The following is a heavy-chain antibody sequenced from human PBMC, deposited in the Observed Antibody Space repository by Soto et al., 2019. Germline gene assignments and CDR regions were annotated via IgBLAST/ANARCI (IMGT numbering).Heavy chain of an antibody. Sequence: ASVKVSCKASGYTFTSYDINWVRQATGQGLEWMGWMNPNSGNTGYAQKFQGRVTMTRNTSISTAYMELSSLRSEDTAVYYCARGSADYYDSSGTLRGPDPWGQRTLVTVSS. D-gene: IGHD3-22*01. CDR3: ARGSADYYDSSGTLRGPDP. CDR1: GYTFTSYD. CDR2: MNPNSGNT. V-gene: IGHV1-8*01. J-gene: IGHJ5*02.